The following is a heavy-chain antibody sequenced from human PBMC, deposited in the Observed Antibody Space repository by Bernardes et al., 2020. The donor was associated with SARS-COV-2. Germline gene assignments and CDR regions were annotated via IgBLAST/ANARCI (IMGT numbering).Heavy chain of an antibody. CDR3: AGVSDDGGYDY. CDR2: IKEDGSEK. Sequence: SLILSCAASGFTFRSPWMSWVRQAPGPGLEWVANIKEDGSEKYYVDSVRGRFTISRDNAMSSLYLQLNSLRAEDTAVYFCAGVSDDGGYDYWGQGTLVTVSS. J-gene: IGHJ4*02. CDR1: GFTFRSPW. D-gene: IGHD1-1*01. V-gene: IGHV3-7*03.